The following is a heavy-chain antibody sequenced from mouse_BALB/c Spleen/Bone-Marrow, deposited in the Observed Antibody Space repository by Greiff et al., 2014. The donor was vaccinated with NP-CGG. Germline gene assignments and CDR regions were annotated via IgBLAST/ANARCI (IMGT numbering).Heavy chain of an antibody. CDR1: GFTFSSYG. Sequence: EVQRVESGGGLVQPGGSLKLSCAASGFTFSSYGMSWVRQTPGKRLELVATINSNGGSTYYPDSVKGRFTISRDNAKNTLYLQMSSLKSEDTAMYYCARDYYGSSYAMDYWGQGTSVTVSS. CDR2: INSNGGST. CDR3: ARDYYGSSYAMDY. D-gene: IGHD1-1*01. J-gene: IGHJ4*01. V-gene: IGHV5-6-3*01.